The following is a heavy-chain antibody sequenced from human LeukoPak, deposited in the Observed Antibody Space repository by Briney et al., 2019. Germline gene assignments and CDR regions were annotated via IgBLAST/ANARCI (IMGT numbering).Heavy chain of an antibody. Sequence: GGSLRLSCAASGFTLSDYAMHWVRQAPGKGLEWVALISYDGSDKYYADSVKGRFTISRDNSKNTLYLQMNSLRTEDTTVYYCVRGRYYYDNSGYLDYWGQGTLVTVSS. V-gene: IGHV3-30-3*01. CDR1: GFTLSDYA. D-gene: IGHD3-22*01. J-gene: IGHJ4*02. CDR2: ISYDGSDK. CDR3: VRGRYYYDNSGYLDY.